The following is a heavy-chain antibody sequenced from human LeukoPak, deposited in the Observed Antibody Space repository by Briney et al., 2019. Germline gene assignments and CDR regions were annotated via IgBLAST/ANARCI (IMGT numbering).Heavy chain of an antibody. D-gene: IGHD2-2*01. CDR1: GYTFTSYG. CDR2: ISAYNGNT. Sequence: EASVKVSCKASGYTFTSYGISWVRQAPGQGLEWMGWISAYNGNTNYAQKLQGRVTMTTDTSTSTAYMELRSLRSDDTAVYYCARSGSSQYHILTDYWGQGTLVTVSS. CDR3: ARSGSSQYHILTDY. V-gene: IGHV1-18*01. J-gene: IGHJ4*02.